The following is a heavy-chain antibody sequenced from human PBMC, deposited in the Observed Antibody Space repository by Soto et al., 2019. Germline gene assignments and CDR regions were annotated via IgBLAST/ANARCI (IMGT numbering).Heavy chain of an antibody. CDR3: ARAVPYDSSGYYDY. CDR1: GGSISSGGYY. CDR2: IYYSGST. Sequence: SETLSLTCTVSGGSISSGGYYWSWIRQHPGKGLEWIGYIYYSGSTYYNPSLKSRVTISVDTSKNQFSLKLSSVTAAESAVYYCARAVPYDSSGYYDYWGQGTLVTVSS. V-gene: IGHV4-31*03. D-gene: IGHD3-22*01. J-gene: IGHJ4*02.